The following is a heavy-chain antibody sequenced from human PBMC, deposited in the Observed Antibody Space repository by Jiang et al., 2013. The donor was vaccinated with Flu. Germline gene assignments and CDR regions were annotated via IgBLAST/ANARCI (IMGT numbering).Heavy chain of an antibody. V-gene: IGHV3-33*01. Sequence: VQLVESGGGVVQPGTSLTLSCAASGFAVSNHGMHWVRQAPGKGLEWAAVIWADGIKKQYADSVKGRFTISRDNSKNTLYLQMNSLRAEDTAVYYCARDISLYSDDCWGQGTPVTVSS. CDR3: ARDISLYSDDC. CDR2: IWADGIKK. CDR1: GFAVSNHG. D-gene: IGHD4-17*01. J-gene: IGHJ4*02.